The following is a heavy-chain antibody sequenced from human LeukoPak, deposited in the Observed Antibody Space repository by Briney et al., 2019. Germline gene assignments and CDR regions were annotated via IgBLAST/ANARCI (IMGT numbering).Heavy chain of an antibody. CDR3: ARHPITVAATGDWYFDL. V-gene: IGHV4-59*08. CDR2: IYYSGST. J-gene: IGHJ2*01. CDR1: GGSISSYY. D-gene: IGHD6-19*01. Sequence: SETLSLTCTVSGGSISSYYWSWIRQPPGKGLEWIGYIYYSGSTNYNPSLMTRVTISVDTSKNQFSLRLSSVTAADTAVYYCARHPITVAATGDWYFDLWGRGTLATVSS.